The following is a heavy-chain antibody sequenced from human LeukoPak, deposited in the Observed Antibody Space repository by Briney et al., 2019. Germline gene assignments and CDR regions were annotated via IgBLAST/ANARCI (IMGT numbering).Heavy chain of an antibody. V-gene: IGHV4-4*07. CDR2: IYTSGST. D-gene: IGHD6-19*01. J-gene: IGHJ5*02. Sequence: GSLRLSCVGSGFSLSGDWMTWVRQPAGKGLEWIGRIYTSGSTNYNPSLKSRVAMSVDTSKNQFSLKLTSVTAADTAVYYCARGDRAVAGAWGWFDPWGQGTLVTVSS. CDR1: GFSLSGDW. CDR3: ARGDRAVAGAWGWFDP.